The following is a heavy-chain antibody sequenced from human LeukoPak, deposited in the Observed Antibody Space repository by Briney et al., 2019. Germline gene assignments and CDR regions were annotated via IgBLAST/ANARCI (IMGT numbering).Heavy chain of an antibody. CDR2: IRYDGSNK. D-gene: IGHD3-22*01. CDR3: ARDVASGYFDY. Sequence: GGSLRLSCAASGFTFSSYGMHWVRQAPGKGLEWVAFIRYDGSNKNYADSVKGRFTISRDNSKNTLYLQMNSLRAEDTAVYYCARDVASGYFDYWGQGTLVTVSS. V-gene: IGHV3-30*02. CDR1: GFTFSSYG. J-gene: IGHJ4*02.